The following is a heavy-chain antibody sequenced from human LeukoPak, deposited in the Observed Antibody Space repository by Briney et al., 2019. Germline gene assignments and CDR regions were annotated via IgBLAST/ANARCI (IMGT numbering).Heavy chain of an antibody. J-gene: IGHJ4*02. CDR2: ISSSSSTI. D-gene: IGHD3-22*01. CDR1: GFTFSSYA. V-gene: IGHV3-48*01. Sequence: GGSLRLSCAASGFTFSSYAMHWVRQAPGKGLEWVSYISSSSSTIYYADSVKGRFTISRDNAKNSLYLQMNSLRAEDTAVYYCARDYYDGIGYYYEDYWGQGTLVTVSS. CDR3: ARDYYDGIGYYYEDY.